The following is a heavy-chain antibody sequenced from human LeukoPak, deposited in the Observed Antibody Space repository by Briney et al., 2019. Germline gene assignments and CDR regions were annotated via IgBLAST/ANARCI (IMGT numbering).Heavy chain of an antibody. CDR2: INHSGDT. Sequence: SETLSLTCAVFGGSLSDYYWTWIRQSPGKGLEWIGEINHSGDTKYNPSLKSRVTISVDKSKNQLSLKLNSVTAADTAVYYCARQMTYDSGNSFDYWGQGTPATVSS. D-gene: IGHD3-10*01. V-gene: IGHV4-34*01. CDR1: GGSLSDYY. J-gene: IGHJ4*02. CDR3: ARQMTYDSGNSFDY.